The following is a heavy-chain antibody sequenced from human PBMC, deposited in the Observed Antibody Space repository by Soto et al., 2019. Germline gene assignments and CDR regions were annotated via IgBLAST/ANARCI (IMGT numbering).Heavy chain of an antibody. CDR3: AKDLLYSSGGVSYNWFDP. Sequence: GGSLRLPCAASGFTFSSYGMHWVRQAPGKGLEWVAVISYDGSNKYYADSVKGRFTISRDNSKNTLYLQMNSLRAEDTAVYYCAKDLLYSSGGVSYNWFDPWGQGTLVTVSS. CDR1: GFTFSSYG. CDR2: ISYDGSNK. D-gene: IGHD6-19*01. J-gene: IGHJ5*02. V-gene: IGHV3-30*18.